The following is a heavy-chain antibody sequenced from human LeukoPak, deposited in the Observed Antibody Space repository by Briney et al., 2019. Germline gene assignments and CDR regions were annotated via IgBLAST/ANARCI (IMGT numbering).Heavy chain of an antibody. CDR3: ASYDFWSGYTDY. D-gene: IGHD3-3*01. Sequence: PSETLPLTCTVSADSISSYYWSWIRQPPGRGLEWIGYIYYSGSTNYNSSLKSRVTISVDTSKNQFSLNLRSVTAADTAVYYCASYDFWSGYTDYWGQGTLVTVSS. V-gene: IGHV4-59*01. CDR1: ADSISSYY. J-gene: IGHJ4*02. CDR2: IYYSGST.